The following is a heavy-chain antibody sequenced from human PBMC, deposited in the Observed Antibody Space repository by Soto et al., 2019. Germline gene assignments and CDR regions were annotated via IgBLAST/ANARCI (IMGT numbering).Heavy chain of an antibody. CDR1: GGSFSGYY. V-gene: IGHV4-34*01. CDR2: INHSGST. J-gene: IGHJ4*02. CDR3: ARGWRPLGPARGSFDY. Sequence: SETLSLTCAVYGGSFSGYYWSWIRQPPGKGLEWIGEINHSGSTNYNPSLKSRVTISVDTSKNQFSLKLSSVTAADTAVFYCARGWRPLGPARGSFDYWGQGTLVTGSS. D-gene: IGHD1-26*01.